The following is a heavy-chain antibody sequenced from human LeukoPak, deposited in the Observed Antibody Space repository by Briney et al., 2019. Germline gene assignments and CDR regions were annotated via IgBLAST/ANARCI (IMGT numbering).Heavy chain of an antibody. CDR1: GFSFSTYG. D-gene: IGHD3-10*01. V-gene: IGHV3-23*01. Sequence: GGSLRLSCAASGFSFSTYGMSWVRQTPGKGLEWVSRVSASGGRTYYADSVKGRFTISRDNSKNTMSLQMNNLRADDTAVYYCAKSYASGSFYDSWGQGTPVTVSS. CDR3: AKSYASGSFYDS. CDR2: VSASGGRT. J-gene: IGHJ4*02.